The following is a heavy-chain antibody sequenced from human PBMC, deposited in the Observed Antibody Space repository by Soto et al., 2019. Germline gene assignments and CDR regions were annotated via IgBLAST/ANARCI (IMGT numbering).Heavy chain of an antibody. CDR3: VSQRTTVPTQAYFDY. D-gene: IGHD4-17*01. Sequence: PSETLSLTCTVSGGSVTNSSYYWGWIRQSPGKGLEWIGSVYYRGRSSSTSPVKSRVTISVDTSKNRFSLSLNSVTASDTAVYFCVSQRTTVPTQAYFDYWGPGALVTVSS. CDR2: VYYRGRS. CDR1: GGSVTNSSYY. V-gene: IGHV4-39*01. J-gene: IGHJ4*02.